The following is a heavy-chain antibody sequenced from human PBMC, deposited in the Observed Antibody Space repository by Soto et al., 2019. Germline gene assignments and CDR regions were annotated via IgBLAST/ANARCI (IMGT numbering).Heavy chain of an antibody. CDR2: IYYSRST. Sequence: SETLSLTCTVSGGSISSYYWSWIRQPPGKGLEWIGYIYYSRSTNYNPSLKSRVTISVDTSKNQFSLKLSSVTAADTAVYYCARDVSFSSSWQQESGPLNWFDPWGQGTLVTVSS. CDR1: GGSISSYY. J-gene: IGHJ5*02. V-gene: IGHV4-59*01. CDR3: ARDVSFSSSWQQESGPLNWFDP. D-gene: IGHD6-13*01.